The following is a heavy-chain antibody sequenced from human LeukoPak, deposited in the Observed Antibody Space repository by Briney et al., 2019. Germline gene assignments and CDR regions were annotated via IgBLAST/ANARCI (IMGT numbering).Heavy chain of an antibody. CDR3: ARRRCSSTSCFFDY. Sequence: GGSLRLSCAASGFTFSSYSMNWVRQAPGKGMQWVSSISSSSSYIYYADSVKGRFTISRDNAKNSLYLQVNSLRAEDTAVYYCARRRCSSTSCFFDYWGQGTLVTVSS. V-gene: IGHV3-21*01. CDR1: GFTFSSYS. J-gene: IGHJ4*02. CDR2: ISSSSSYI. D-gene: IGHD2-2*01.